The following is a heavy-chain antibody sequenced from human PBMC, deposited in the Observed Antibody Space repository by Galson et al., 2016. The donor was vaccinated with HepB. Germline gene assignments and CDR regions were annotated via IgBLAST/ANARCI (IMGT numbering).Heavy chain of an antibody. CDR1: GFTFSSYW. CDR3: ARDHGLDY. J-gene: IGHJ4*02. CDR2: INTDGSIP. Sequence: SLRLSCAASGFTFSSYWMHWVRQAPGKGLVLVSRINTDGSIPAYADSVQGRFTISRDNAKNTLYLQMYSLRVEDTAVYYCARDHGLDYWGQGTLVTVSS. V-gene: IGHV3-74*01.